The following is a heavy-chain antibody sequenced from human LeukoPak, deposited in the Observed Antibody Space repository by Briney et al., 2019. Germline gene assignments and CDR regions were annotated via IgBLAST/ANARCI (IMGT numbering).Heavy chain of an antibody. CDR3: VRDRCSSTSCHDPPIWFDP. J-gene: IGHJ5*02. CDR2: VNWNGGST. Sequence: PGGSLRLSCAASGFTFDDYGMSWVRQAPGKGLEWISGVNWNGGSTGYADSVKGRFTISRDNAKNSLYLQMNSLRAEDTALYYCVRDRCSSTSCHDPPIWFDPWGQGTLVTVSS. D-gene: IGHD2-2*01. CDR1: GFTFDDYG. V-gene: IGHV3-20*04.